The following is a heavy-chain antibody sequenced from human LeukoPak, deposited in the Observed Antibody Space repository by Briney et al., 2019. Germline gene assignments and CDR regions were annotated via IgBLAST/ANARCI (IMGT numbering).Heavy chain of an antibody. CDR3: ARDTTTSIVLMVYAIGGNWFDP. D-gene: IGHD2-8*01. Sequence: GASVKVSRKASGYTFTGYYMHWVRQAPGQGLEWMRWINPNSGGTNYAQKFQGRVTMTRDTSISTAYMELSRLRSDDTAVYYCARDTTTSIVLMVYAIGGNWFDPWGQGTLVTVSS. CDR2: INPNSGGT. CDR1: GYTFTGYY. J-gene: IGHJ5*02. V-gene: IGHV1-2*02.